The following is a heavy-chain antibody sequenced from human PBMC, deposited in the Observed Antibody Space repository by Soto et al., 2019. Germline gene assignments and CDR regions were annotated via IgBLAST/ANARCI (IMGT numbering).Heavy chain of an antibody. CDR1: GHTFLNFA. J-gene: IGHJ6*03. CDR3: VRDSPLAPAHYYLYMDV. CDR2: INGGNGIT. V-gene: IGHV1-3*01. Sequence: QAQLVQSGAEVKKPGASVKVSCEGFGHTFLNFAIHWVRQAPGQRPEWMGWINGGNGITRYAHKFQGRVSFTRDTSANSAYMELSSLSSEDTAVYHCVRDSPLAPAHYYLYMDVWGKGTTVTVSS.